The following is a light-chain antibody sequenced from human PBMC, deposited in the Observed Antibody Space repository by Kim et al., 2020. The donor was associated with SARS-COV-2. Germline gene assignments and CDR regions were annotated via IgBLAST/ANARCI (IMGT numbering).Light chain of an antibody. CDR2: QDS. J-gene: IGLJ1*01. CDR3: QAWDSSTYV. Sequence: SVSPGQPASITCSEDKLGDKYACWYQQKPGQSSVLYNYQDSKRHSGIPERFSSSNSGNTATLTISGTQAMDEADYYCQAWDSSTYVFGTGTKVTVL. CDR1: KLGDKY. V-gene: IGLV3-1*01.